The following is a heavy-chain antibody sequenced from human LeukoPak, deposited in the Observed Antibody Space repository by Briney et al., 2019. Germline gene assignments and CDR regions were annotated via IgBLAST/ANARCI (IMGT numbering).Heavy chain of an antibody. Sequence: ASVKVSCKASGYTFTSYDINWVRQATGQALEWMGWMNPNSGNTGYAQKFQGRVTMTRNTSISTAYMELSSLRSEDTAVYYCARREYSGYGRDYWGQGTLVTVSS. V-gene: IGHV1-8*01. J-gene: IGHJ4*02. CDR3: ARREYSGYGRDY. CDR1: GYTFTSYD. D-gene: IGHD5-12*01. CDR2: MNPNSGNT.